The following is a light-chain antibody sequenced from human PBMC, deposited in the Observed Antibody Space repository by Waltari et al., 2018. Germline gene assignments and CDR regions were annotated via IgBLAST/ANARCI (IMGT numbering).Light chain of an antibody. V-gene: IGLV3-1*01. Sequence: SYELTQPPSVSVSPGQTATITCSGDNLGDKYACWYQQKPGQSPVVVIYENSKRPSGIPERFSGSNSGNTATLTIGGAQAMDEADYYCQAWDSSTYVFGTGTKVTVL. CDR2: ENS. CDR3: QAWDSSTYV. J-gene: IGLJ1*01. CDR1: NLGDKY.